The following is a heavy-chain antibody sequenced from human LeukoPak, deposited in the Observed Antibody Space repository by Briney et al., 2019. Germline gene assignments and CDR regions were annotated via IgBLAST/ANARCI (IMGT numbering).Heavy chain of an antibody. J-gene: IGHJ3*02. CDR2: IASDVRHT. CDR3: ARERQDAMLHSGSIDI. Sequence: GRSLCLSCAVSGFTPSTFFIHCVRQAPGTGLGWVGDIASDVRHTLYIESVKGRFTISRDNSKNTLYLQMNSLRAEDTAVYFCARERQDAMLHSGSIDIWGQGTMVTVSS. V-gene: IGHV3-30*04. D-gene: IGHD2-2*01. CDR1: GFTPSTFF.